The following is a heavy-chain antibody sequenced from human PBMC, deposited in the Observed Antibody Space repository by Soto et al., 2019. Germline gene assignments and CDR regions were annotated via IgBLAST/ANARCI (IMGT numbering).Heavy chain of an antibody. V-gene: IGHV4-39*07. CDR3: ARAYSSSWYRGDYNWFDP. CDR1: GGSISSSSYY. Sequence: PSETLSLTCTVSGGSISSSSYYWGWIRQPPGKGLEWIGKIYHSGSTNYNPSLKSRVTISVDKSKNQFSLKLSSVTAADTAVYYCARAYSSSWYRGDYNWFDPWGQGTLVTVSS. J-gene: IGHJ5*02. D-gene: IGHD6-13*01. CDR2: IYHSGST.